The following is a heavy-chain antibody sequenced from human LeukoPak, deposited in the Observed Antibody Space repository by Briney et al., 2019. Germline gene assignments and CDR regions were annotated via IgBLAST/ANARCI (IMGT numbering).Heavy chain of an antibody. J-gene: IGHJ4*02. Sequence: PGGSLRLSCAASGFIFKSYSMNWVRQAPGEGLEWVSAIDPSTTRIWYAGSVRGRFTVSRDNAKNSLDLQMNSLRAGDTAVYYCAKSSYYDSSGFYREYYFDYWGQGTLVPVSS. CDR1: GFIFKSYS. CDR3: AKSSYYDSSGFYREYYFDY. D-gene: IGHD3-22*01. CDR2: IDPSTTRI. V-gene: IGHV3-21*04.